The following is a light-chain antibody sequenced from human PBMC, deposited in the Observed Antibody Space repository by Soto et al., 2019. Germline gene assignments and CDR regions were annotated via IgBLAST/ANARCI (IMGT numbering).Light chain of an antibody. J-gene: IGKJ1*01. V-gene: IGKV1-39*01. Sequence: DIQMTKSPFSLSASVGDRVTITCRASQSISRYLNWYQQKPGKAPKLLIYAASSLQSGVPSRFIGSGSGTDFTLTISSMQPEDFATYYCQQSYSTLFGQGTKVDIK. CDR2: AAS. CDR3: QQSYSTL. CDR1: QSISRY.